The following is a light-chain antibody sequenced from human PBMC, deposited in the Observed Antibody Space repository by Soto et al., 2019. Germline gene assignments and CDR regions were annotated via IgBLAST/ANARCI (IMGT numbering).Light chain of an antibody. CDR2: KAS. V-gene: IGKV1-5*03. CDR1: QTISSW. Sequence: DIPMTQSPSTLSGSVGDRVTITCRASQTISSWLAWYQQKPGKAPKLLIYKASTLKSGVPSRFSGSGSGTEFTLTISSLQPDDFATYYCQQLNSYSYTFGQGTKLEIK. CDR3: QQLNSYSYT. J-gene: IGKJ2*01.